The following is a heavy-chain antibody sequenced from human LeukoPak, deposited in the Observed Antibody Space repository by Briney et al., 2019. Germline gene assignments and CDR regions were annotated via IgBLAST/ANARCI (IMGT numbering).Heavy chain of an antibody. CDR3: TTWADLYDY. CDR1: GFTFSNAW. CDR2: IRSKTHGGTT. V-gene: IGHV3-15*01. Sequence: PGGSLRLSCEASGFTFSNAWMNWVRQAPGKGLEWVGGIRSKTHGGTTDYAAPVKGRFIISRDDSRNTLYLQMNSLKTEDTALYYCTTWADLYDYWGQGTLVTVSS. J-gene: IGHJ4*02.